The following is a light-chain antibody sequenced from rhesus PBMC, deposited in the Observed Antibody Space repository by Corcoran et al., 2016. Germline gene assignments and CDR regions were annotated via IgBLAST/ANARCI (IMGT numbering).Light chain of an antibody. Sequence: DIQMTQSPSSLSASAGDTVTITCRASQDISTYLNWYQQKPGKAPKRLIFAASSLESGVPSRFSGSGSGAEFTLPISSLQPEDIATYYCLQHNSNPPTFGQGTKVEIE. CDR2: AAS. CDR1: QDISTY. J-gene: IGKJ1*01. CDR3: LQHNSNPPT. V-gene: IGKV1-43*01.